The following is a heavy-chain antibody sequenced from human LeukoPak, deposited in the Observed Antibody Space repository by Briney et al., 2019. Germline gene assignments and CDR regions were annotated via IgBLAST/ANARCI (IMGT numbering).Heavy chain of an antibody. Sequence: AASVKVSCKASGYTFTSYDISWVRQAPGQGLEWMGWISAYNGNTNYAQKLQGRVTMTTDTSTSTAYMELRSLRSDDTAVYYCARDLRFLEWLINHYYYYGMDVWGQGTTVTVSS. CDR3: ARDLRFLEWLINHYYYYGMDV. CDR2: ISAYNGNT. J-gene: IGHJ6*02. D-gene: IGHD3-3*01. CDR1: GYTFTSYD. V-gene: IGHV1-18*01.